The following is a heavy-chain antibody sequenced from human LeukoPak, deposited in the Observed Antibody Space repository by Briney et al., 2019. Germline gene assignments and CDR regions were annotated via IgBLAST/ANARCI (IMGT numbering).Heavy chain of an antibody. D-gene: IGHD3-10*01. V-gene: IGHV3-74*01. CDR2: INSDGSST. CDR3: ARVPLWFGGGVDYYGMDV. Sequence: GGSLRLSCAASGFTFSSYWMHWVRQAPGEGLVWVSRINSDGSSTSYADSVKGRFTISRDNAKNTLYLQMNSLRAEDTAVYYCARVPLWFGGGVDYYGMDVWGQGTTVTVSS. CDR1: GFTFSSYW. J-gene: IGHJ6*02.